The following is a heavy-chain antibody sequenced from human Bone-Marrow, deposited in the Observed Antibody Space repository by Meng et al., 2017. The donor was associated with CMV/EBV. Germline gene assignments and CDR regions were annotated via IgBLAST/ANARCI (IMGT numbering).Heavy chain of an antibody. Sequence: TFSSYAICWVRQAPGQGLEWMGEIIPIFGTVNYAQKFQDRVTINTDESTSTAYMELSSLRSEDTAVYYCAREQRNYDFWSGYGYFDYWGQGTLVTVSS. CDR2: IIPIFGTV. V-gene: IGHV1-69*05. CDR1: TFSSYA. J-gene: IGHJ4*02. D-gene: IGHD3-3*01. CDR3: AREQRNYDFWSGYGYFDY.